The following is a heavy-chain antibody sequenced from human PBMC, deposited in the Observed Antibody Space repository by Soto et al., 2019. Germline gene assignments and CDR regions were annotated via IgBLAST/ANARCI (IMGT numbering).Heavy chain of an antibody. CDR2: FYYTGGT. J-gene: IGHJ4*02. CDR3: ASPRQGNYDFLSGYYALDY. Sequence: LSLTCTVSGASISSSRSYWGWVRQPPGKGLEWIVSFYYTGGTYSTYYNPSLKSRVTISVDTSKSQFSLNLRSVTAADTAVYYCASPRQGNYDFLSGYYALDYWGQGTLVTVSS. D-gene: IGHD3-3*01. V-gene: IGHV4-39*01. CDR1: GASISSSRSY.